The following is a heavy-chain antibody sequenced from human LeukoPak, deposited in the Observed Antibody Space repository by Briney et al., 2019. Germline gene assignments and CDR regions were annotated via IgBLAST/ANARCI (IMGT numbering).Heavy chain of an antibody. J-gene: IGHJ4*02. D-gene: IGHD3-9*01. CDR1: GFTLSIYA. CDR3: AKDPHSRGYYDILPYFDY. Sequence: PGGSLRLSCAASGFTLSIYAMSGLRQAPGKGVEGVSAIRGSGCSTYCADSVKGRFPISRDTSKNPLYLQINRLRAEDTAVYYCAKDPHSRGYYDILPYFDYWGQGTLVTVSS. V-gene: IGHV3-23*01. CDR2: IRGSGCST.